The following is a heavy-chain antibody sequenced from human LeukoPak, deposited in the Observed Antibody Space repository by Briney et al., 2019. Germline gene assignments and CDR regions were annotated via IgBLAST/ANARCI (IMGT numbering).Heavy chain of an antibody. D-gene: IGHD3-3*01. J-gene: IGHJ4*02. CDR1: GFTFSSFW. Sequence: PGGSLRLSCAASGFTFSSFWMSWVRQAPGKGLEWVANIKKDGSQKYYVDSVEGRFTISRDNAKNSLYLQMDSLRVDDTAVYYCTRVFGGYDVSDYWDQGTLVTVSS. CDR2: IKKDGSQK. V-gene: IGHV3-7*03. CDR3: TRVFGGYDVSDY.